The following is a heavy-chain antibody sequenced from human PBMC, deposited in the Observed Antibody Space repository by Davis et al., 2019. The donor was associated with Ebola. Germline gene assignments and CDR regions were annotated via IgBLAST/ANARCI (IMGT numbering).Heavy chain of an antibody. J-gene: IGHJ4*02. V-gene: IGHV3-23*01. D-gene: IGHD3-9*01. CDR3: TTRLVHHFDY. CDR2: ISDASRDT. CDR1: GFTSSSYT. Sequence: PGGSLRLSCAASGFTSSSYTMNWVRQAPGKVLEWVSTISDASRDTHYADSVKGRFIISRDDSRSTVFLQMSALRAEDTALYYCTTRLVHHFDYWGRGTLVTVSS.